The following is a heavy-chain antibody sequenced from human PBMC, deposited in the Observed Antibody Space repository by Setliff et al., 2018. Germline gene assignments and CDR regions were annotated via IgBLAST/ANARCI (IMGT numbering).Heavy chain of an antibody. Sequence: PSETLSLTCTVSGGSISSYYWSWIRQPAGKGLEWIGRIYTSGSANYNPSLKSRVTMSIDTSKNLFSLKLNSVTAADTAMYYCVLTPSNLFDYWGQGTLVTVSS. J-gene: IGHJ4*02. CDR2: IYTSGSA. D-gene: IGHD7-27*01. V-gene: IGHV4-4*07. CDR1: GGSISSYY. CDR3: VLTPSNLFDY.